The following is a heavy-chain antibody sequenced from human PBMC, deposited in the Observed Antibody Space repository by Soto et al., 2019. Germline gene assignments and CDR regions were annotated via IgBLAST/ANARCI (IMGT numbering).Heavy chain of an antibody. D-gene: IGHD4-17*01. V-gene: IGHV1-18*01. Sequence: SVKVSFKASGYTFTSYGISWVRQAPGQGLEWMGWISAYNGNTNYAQKLQGRVTMTTDTSTSTAYMELRSLRSDDTAVYYCARDGQNGDYGYYYYGMDVWGQGTTVTVSS. CDR3: ARDGQNGDYGYYYYGMDV. CDR1: GYTFTSYG. CDR2: ISAYNGNT. J-gene: IGHJ6*02.